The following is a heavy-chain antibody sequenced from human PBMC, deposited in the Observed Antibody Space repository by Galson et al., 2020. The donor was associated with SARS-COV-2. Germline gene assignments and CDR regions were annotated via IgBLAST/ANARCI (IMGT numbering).Heavy chain of an antibody. CDR2: IRTNTDGGAT. CDR3: TTDPGGVSGFDY. V-gene: IGHV3-15*01. Sequence: GESLKISCAASGFTFSNAWMSWVRQAPGKGLEWVGLIRTNTDGGATDYAAPVKGRFTISRDDSKNTLYLQMYSLKTEDTAMYYCTTDPGGVSGFDYWGQGTQVTVSS. J-gene: IGHJ4*02. CDR1: GFTFSNAW. D-gene: IGHD3-3*01.